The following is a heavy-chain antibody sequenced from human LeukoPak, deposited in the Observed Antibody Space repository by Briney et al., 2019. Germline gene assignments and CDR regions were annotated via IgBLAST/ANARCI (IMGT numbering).Heavy chain of an antibody. CDR3: ARGEAAARHFDY. CDR1: GYSFNNFG. V-gene: IGHV1-18*01. Sequence: GASVKVSCKASGYSFNNFGISWVRQAPGEGLEWMGGIGVYNGNTNYAQKLQGRVTMTTDTSTTTAYMELRSLRSDDTAVYYCARGEAAARHFDYWGQGTLVTVSS. J-gene: IGHJ4*02. CDR2: IGVYNGNT. D-gene: IGHD6-13*01.